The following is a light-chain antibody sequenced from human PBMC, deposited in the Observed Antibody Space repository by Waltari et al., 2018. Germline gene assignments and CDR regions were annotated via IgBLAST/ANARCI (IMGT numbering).Light chain of an antibody. V-gene: IGKV1D-12*01. CDR1: QGISSW. Sequence: DIQMTQSPSSVSASVGVRVTITCRASQGISSWLAWFQQKPGKAPNLLISAASSLQSGVPSRFSCSQSGTDFTLTISSLQPEDFATYYCLQTNSLPFTFGGGTNVEIK. J-gene: IGKJ4*01. CDR3: LQTNSLPFT. CDR2: AAS.